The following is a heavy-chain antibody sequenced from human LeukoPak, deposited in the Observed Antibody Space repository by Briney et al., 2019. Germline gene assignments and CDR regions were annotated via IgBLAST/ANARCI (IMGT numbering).Heavy chain of an antibody. J-gene: IGHJ4*02. CDR2: IKQDGSEK. Sequence: GGSLRLSCAASGFTFSSYWMSWVRQAPGKGLEWVANIKQDGSEKYDVDSVKGRFTISRDNAKNSLYLQMNSLRAEDTAVYYCARGYCSSTSCGGYWGQGTLVIVSS. D-gene: IGHD2-2*01. V-gene: IGHV3-7*01. CDR3: ARGYCSSTSCGGY. CDR1: GFTFSSYW.